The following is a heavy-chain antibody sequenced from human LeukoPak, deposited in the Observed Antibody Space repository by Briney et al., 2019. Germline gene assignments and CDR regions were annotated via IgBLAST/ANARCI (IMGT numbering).Heavy chain of an antibody. CDR3: AREHSWDANWFDP. D-gene: IGHD6-13*01. Sequence: ASVKVSCKASGYTFTGSYMHWVRQAPGQGLEWMGWISPKSGGTNYTQKFQGRVTMTRDPSISTAYMELSRLRSDDTAVYYCAREHSWDANWFDPWGQGTLSPSPQ. V-gene: IGHV1-2*02. CDR2: ISPKSGGT. CDR1: GYTFTGSY. J-gene: IGHJ5*02.